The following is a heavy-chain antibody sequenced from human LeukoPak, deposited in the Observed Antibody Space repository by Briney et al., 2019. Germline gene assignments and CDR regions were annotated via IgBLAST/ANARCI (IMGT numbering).Heavy chain of an antibody. Sequence: GGSLRLSCAASGFTFSSYAMHWVRQAPGKGLEWVAVISYDGSNKYYADSVKGRFTISRDNAKNSLYLQMNSLRAEDTAVYYCARDLDNYYGSGSYYLPFDYWGQGTLVTVSS. CDR3: ARDLDNYYGSGSYYLPFDY. CDR2: ISYDGSNK. J-gene: IGHJ4*02. CDR1: GFTFSSYA. D-gene: IGHD3-10*01. V-gene: IGHV3-30*04.